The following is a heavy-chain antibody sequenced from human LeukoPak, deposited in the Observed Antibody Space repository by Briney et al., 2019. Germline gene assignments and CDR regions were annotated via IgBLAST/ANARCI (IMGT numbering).Heavy chain of an antibody. CDR3: ARDPILTGYYFDY. CDR2: IIPIFGTA. CDR1: GYTFTDYY. V-gene: IGHV1-69*13. Sequence: SVKVSCKASGYTFTDYYIHWVRQAPGQGLEWMGGIIPIFGTANYAQKFQGRVTITADESTSTAYMELSSLRSEDTAVYYCARDPILTGYYFDYWGQGTLVTVSS. D-gene: IGHD3-9*01. J-gene: IGHJ4*02.